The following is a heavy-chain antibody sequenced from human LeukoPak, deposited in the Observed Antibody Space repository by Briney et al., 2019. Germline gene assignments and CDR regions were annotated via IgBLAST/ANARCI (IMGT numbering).Heavy chain of an antibody. CDR2: ISAYNGNT. Sequence: ASVKVSCKASGYTFTNYGVSWVRQAPGQGLEWMGWISAYNGNTKYAQKLQGRVTMTIDTSTSTAYMELRSLRSDDTAVYYCARANGDYQYYFDYWGQGTLVTASS. V-gene: IGHV1-18*01. CDR3: ARANGDYQYYFDY. CDR1: GYTFTNYG. J-gene: IGHJ4*02. D-gene: IGHD4-17*01.